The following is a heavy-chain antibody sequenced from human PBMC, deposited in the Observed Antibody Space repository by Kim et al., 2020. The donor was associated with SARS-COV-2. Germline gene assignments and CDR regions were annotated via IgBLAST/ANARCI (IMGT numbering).Heavy chain of an antibody. V-gene: IGHV1-18*01. D-gene: IGHD6-13*01. CDR3: ARDRGGIAAAVDY. Sequence: YAQKLQGRVTMTTDTSTSAAYMGLRSLRSDDTAVYYCARDRGGIAAAVDYWGQGTLVTVSS. J-gene: IGHJ4*02.